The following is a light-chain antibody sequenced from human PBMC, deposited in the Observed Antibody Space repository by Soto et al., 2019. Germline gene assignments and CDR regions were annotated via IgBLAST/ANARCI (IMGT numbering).Light chain of an antibody. J-gene: IGKJ2*01. V-gene: IGKV3-20*01. CDR1: QSVSSSY. CDR3: QQYGASPYT. Sequence: EIVLTQSPVTLSLSPGERATLSCRASQSVSSSYLAWYQQKPGQAPRLLIYGASSRATGIPGRFSGSGSGTDFTLTISRLEPEDSAVYYCQQYGASPYTFGQGTKLEIK. CDR2: GAS.